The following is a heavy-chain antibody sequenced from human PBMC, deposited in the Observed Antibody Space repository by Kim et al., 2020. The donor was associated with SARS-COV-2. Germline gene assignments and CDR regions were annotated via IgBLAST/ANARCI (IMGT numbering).Heavy chain of an antibody. Sequence: SETLSLTCAVYGGSFSGYYWSWIRQPPGKGLECIGEINHSGSTNYNPSLKSRVTISVDTSKNQFSLKLSSVTAADTAVYYCARGPYRNPRRGSYYDYWGQGTLVTVSS. V-gene: IGHV4-34*01. CDR3: ARGPYRNPRRGSYYDY. CDR1: GGSFSGYY. CDR2: INHSGST. J-gene: IGHJ4*02. D-gene: IGHD1-26*01.